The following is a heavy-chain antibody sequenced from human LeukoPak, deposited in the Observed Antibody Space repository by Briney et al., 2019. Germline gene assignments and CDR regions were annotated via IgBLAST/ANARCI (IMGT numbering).Heavy chain of an antibody. CDR1: GYTFTSYG. CDR2: ISAYNGNT. D-gene: IGHD3-3*01. Sequence: ASVNVSCMASGYTFTSYGISWVRQAPGQGLEWMGWISAYNGNTNYAQKLQGRVTMTTDTSTSTAYMELRSLRSDDTAVYYCAREYDFWSGYSSYYYYYMDVWGKGTTVTVSS. V-gene: IGHV1-18*01. J-gene: IGHJ6*03. CDR3: AREYDFWSGYSSYYYYYMDV.